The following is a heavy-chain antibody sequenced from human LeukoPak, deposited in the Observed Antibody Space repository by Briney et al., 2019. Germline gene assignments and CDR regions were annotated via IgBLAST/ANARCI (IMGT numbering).Heavy chain of an antibody. V-gene: IGHV1-18*01. Sequence: GASVKVSCKASGYILTSYDISWVRQAPGQGLEWMGWIRSNDGHTKYAQKFQGRVTMTIDTFTTTVYMELRSLTSDDTAMYYCARQQLVPNWFDPWGQGTLVTVSS. J-gene: IGHJ5*02. CDR2: IRSNDGHT. CDR1: GYILTSYD. D-gene: IGHD6-13*01. CDR3: ARQQLVPNWFDP.